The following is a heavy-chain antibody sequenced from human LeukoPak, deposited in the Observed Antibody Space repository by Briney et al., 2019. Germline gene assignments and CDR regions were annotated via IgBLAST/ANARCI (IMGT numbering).Heavy chain of an antibody. CDR3: ASNIAVAATGY. CDR1: GFTFSSYS. J-gene: IGHJ4*02. V-gene: IGHV3-21*01. Sequence: PGGSLRLSCAASGFTFSSYSVNWVRQAPGKGLEWVSSISSGSYIYYADSVKGRFTISRDNAKNSLYLQMNSLRAEDTAVYYCASNIAVAATGYWGQGTLVTVSS. CDR2: ISSGSYI. D-gene: IGHD6-19*01.